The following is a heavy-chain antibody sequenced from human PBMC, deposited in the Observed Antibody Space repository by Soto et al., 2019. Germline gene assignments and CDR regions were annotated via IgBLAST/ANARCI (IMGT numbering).Heavy chain of an antibody. CDR1: GFSLSNARMG. J-gene: IGHJ5*02. Sequence: QVTLKESGPVLVKPTETLTLTCTVSGFSLSNARMGVSWIRQPPGEALEWLAHIFSNDEKSYSTSLKSRLTISKDTSKSQVVLTMTNMDPVDTATYYCARIGGGGYGENWFDPWGQGTLVTVSS. CDR2: IFSNDEK. D-gene: IGHD4-17*01. CDR3: ARIGGGGYGENWFDP. V-gene: IGHV2-26*01.